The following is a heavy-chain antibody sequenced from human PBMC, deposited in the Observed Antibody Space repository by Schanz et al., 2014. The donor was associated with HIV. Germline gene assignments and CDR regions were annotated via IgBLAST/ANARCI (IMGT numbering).Heavy chain of an antibody. CDR2: TYNRGGP. V-gene: IGHV4-30-4*01. J-gene: IGHJ1*01. CDR1: GGSINSGDYY. D-gene: IGHD2-21*02. Sequence: QVQLQESGPGLVKPSQTLSLTCTVSGGSINSGDYYWTWIRQSPGKGLEWIGHTYNRGGPFYNPPLKSRVATSVDTSKTQFSLSLGSVTAADTAIYFCARGSSGGDSAAEYFRHWGQGTLVTVSA. CDR3: ARGSSGGDSAAEYFRH.